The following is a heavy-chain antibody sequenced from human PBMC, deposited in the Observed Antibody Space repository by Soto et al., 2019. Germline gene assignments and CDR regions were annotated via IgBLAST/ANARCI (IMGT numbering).Heavy chain of an antibody. CDR3: ARGGYCSSTSCYYFDY. CDR1: GSSISSGGYY. D-gene: IGHD2-2*03. J-gene: IGHJ4*02. V-gene: IGHV4-31*03. CDR2: IYYSGST. Sequence: SGTLSLTCTVSGSSISSGGYYWSWIRQHPGKGLEWIGYIYYSGSTYYNPSLKSRVTISVDTSKNQFSLKLSSVTAADTAVYYCARGGYCSSTSCYYFDYWGQGTLVTVSS.